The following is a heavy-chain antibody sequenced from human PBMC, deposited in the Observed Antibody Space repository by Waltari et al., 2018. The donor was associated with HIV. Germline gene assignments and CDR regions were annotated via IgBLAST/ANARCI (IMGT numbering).Heavy chain of an antibody. CDR3: ARGLFGVGSNWFDP. J-gene: IGHJ5*02. D-gene: IGHD3-3*01. CDR2: IYYTWRT. CDR1: GGSFIRYH. Sequence: QVQLQESGPGLVKPSETLSLTCSVSGGSFIRYHWTWIRQPPGKGLEWIGYIYYTWRTNCNPSLKSRVTISVDTSKNQFSLRLRSVTAADTAVYYCARGLFGVGSNWFDPWGQGILVTVSS. V-gene: IGHV4-59*01.